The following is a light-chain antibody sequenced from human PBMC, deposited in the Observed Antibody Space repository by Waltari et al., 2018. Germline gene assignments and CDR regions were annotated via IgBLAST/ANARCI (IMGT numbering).Light chain of an antibody. J-gene: IGLJ2*01. V-gene: IGLV2-14*03. Sequence: QSALTQPASVSGSPGQSITISCTGTSSDVGTYNYVSLYQQHPGKAPKLMIYDVSNRPSGVSDRFSGSKSGNTASLTISGLQAEDEADYYCNSYSSSSSLVLFGGGTKLTVV. CDR2: DVS. CDR3: NSYSSSSSLVL. CDR1: SSDVGTYNY.